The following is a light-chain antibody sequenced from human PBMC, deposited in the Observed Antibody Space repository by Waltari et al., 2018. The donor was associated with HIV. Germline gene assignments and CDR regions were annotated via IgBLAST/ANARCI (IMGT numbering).Light chain of an antibody. CDR2: DVS. Sequence: QSALTQPRSVSGSPGQSVTISCTGTRSDVGGYNYVSCYQQHPGNAPKLMIYDVSKRPSGVRDRFSGSKSGNTASLTISGLQAEDEADYYCCSYAGSYTYWVFGGGTKLTVL. V-gene: IGLV2-11*01. CDR1: RSDVGGYNY. J-gene: IGLJ3*02. CDR3: CSYAGSYTYWV.